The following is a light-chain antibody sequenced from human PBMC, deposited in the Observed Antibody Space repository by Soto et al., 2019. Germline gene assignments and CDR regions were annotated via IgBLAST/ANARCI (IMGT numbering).Light chain of an antibody. Sequence: QSALTQPASVSGSPGQSITISCSGTRSDIGSYNYVAWYQQFPGKTPKILIYGVSNRPSGVSSRFSGSKSGNTASLTVSGVQAEDEADYYCSSYAGSNIHYVFGTGTKVTVL. CDR2: GVS. CDR3: SSYAGSNIHYV. CDR1: RSDIGSYNY. J-gene: IGLJ1*01. V-gene: IGLV2-14*01.